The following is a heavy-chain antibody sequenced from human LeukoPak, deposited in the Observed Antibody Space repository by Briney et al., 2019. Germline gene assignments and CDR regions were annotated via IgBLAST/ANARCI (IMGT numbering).Heavy chain of an antibody. J-gene: IGHJ6*03. CDR1: GGSISSSSYY. CDR2: IYYSGST. D-gene: IGHD6-19*01. CDR3: ARDGFEAVADYYYYYYMDV. Sequence: SETLSLTCTVSGGSISSSSYYWGWIRQPPGKGLEWIGSIYYSGSTYYNPSLKSRVTISVDTSKNQFSLKLSSVTAADTAVYYCARDGFEAVADYYYYYYMDVWGKGTTVTVSS. V-gene: IGHV4-39*07.